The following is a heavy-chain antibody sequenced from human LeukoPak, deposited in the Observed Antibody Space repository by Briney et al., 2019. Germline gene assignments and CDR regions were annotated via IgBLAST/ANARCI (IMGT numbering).Heavy chain of an antibody. D-gene: IGHD2-8*01. CDR2: ISYDGSNK. CDR3: ARVVVDGDCTNGVCYTGYMDV. J-gene: IGHJ6*03. CDR1: GFTFSSYG. Sequence: GGSLRLSCAASGFTFSSYGMHWVRQAPGKGLEWVAVISYDGSNKYYADSVKGRFTISRDNSKNSLYLQMNSLRAEDTAVYYCARVVVDGDCTNGVCYTGYMDVWGKGTTVTVSS. V-gene: IGHV3-30*12.